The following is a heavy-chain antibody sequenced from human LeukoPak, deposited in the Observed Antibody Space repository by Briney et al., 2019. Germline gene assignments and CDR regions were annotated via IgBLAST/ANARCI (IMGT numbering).Heavy chain of an antibody. CDR3: ARGPYSGSLVVGYYYYMDV. J-gene: IGHJ6*03. CDR2: MNPNRGNT. CDR1: GYTFTSYD. Sequence: ASVKVSCKASGYTFTSYDINWVRQATGQGLEWMGWMNPNRGNTGYAQKFQGRVTMTRNTPISTAYMELSSLRAEDTAVYYCARGPYSGSLVVGYYYYMDVWGKGTTVTVSS. D-gene: IGHD1-26*01. V-gene: IGHV1-8*01.